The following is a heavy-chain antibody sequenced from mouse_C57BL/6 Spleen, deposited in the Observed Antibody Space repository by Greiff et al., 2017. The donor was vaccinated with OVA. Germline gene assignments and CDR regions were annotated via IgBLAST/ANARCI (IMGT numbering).Heavy chain of an antibody. V-gene: IGHV1-52*01. CDR2: IDPSDSET. D-gene: IGHD2-1*01. J-gene: IGHJ3*01. Sequence: VQLQQPGAELVRPGSSVKLSCKASGYTFTSYWMHWVKQRPIQGLEWIGNIDPSDSETHYTQQFKDKATLTVDKSSSTAYMQLSSLTSEDSAVYYCAISYYGNLLAYWGQGTLVTVSA. CDR1: GYTFTSYW. CDR3: AISYYGNLLAY.